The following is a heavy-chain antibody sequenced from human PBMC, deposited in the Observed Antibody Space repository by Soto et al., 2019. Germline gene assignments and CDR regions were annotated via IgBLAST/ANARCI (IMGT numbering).Heavy chain of an antibody. CDR3: ARAYSFYSSGWYYFDY. V-gene: IGHV3-33*01. CDR2: IWYDGSNK. J-gene: IGHJ4*02. CDR1: GFTFSSYG. D-gene: IGHD6-19*01. Sequence: QVQLVESGGGVVQPGRSLRLSCAASGFTFSSYGMHWVRQAPGKGLEWVAVIWYDGSNKYYADSVKGRFTISRDNSKNTLYLQMNSLRAEDTAVYYCARAYSFYSSGWYYFDYWGQGTLVTVSS.